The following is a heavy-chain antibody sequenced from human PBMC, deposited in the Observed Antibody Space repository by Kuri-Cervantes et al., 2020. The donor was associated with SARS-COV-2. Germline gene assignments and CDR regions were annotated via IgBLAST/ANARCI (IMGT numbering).Heavy chain of an antibody. CDR2: IYTSGST. V-gene: IGHV4-61*09. D-gene: IGHD2/OR15-2a*01. Sequence: LRLSCTVSGGSISSGSYYWSWIRQPAGKGLEWIGYIYTSGSTNYNTSLKSRVTISVDTSKNQFSLKLSSVTAADTAVYYCARVREFYEIDYWGQGTLVTVSS. CDR3: ARVREFYEIDY. J-gene: IGHJ4*02. CDR1: GGSISSGSYY.